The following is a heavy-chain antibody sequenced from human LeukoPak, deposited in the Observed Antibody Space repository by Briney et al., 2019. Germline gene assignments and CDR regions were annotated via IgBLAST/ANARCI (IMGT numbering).Heavy chain of an antibody. CDR1: GYSFTNYW. V-gene: IGHV5-51*01. Sequence: GESLKISCKGSGYSFTNYWIAWVRRMPGKGLEWMGIIYPGDSDTRYSPSFQGQVTLSADKSISTASLQWSSLKASDTAMYYCARGRYCTRTSCSHFDYWGQGTLVTVSS. J-gene: IGHJ4*02. CDR3: ARGRYCTRTSCSHFDY. CDR2: IYPGDSDT. D-gene: IGHD2-2*01.